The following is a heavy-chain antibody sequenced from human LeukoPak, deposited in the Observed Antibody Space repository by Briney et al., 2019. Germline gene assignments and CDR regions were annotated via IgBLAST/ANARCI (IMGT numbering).Heavy chain of an antibody. CDR3: ARESQDSLYSSSWYSF. D-gene: IGHD6-13*01. CDR1: GFDVSINY. J-gene: IGHJ4*02. Sequence: GGSLRLSCAASGFDVSINYMNWIRQYPEKGLEWVSVIYSGGSTYYADSVKGRFTISRDNSKNTLYLQMNSLRAEDTAVYYCARESQDSLYSSSWYSFGGQGTLVTVSS. V-gene: IGHV3-66*02. CDR2: IYSGGST.